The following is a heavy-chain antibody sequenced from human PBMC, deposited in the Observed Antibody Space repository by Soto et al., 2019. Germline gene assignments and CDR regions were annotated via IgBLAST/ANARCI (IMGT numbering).Heavy chain of an antibody. CDR3: ARDTRAVGATTYWFDP. V-gene: IGHV3-21*01. CDR2: ISSSSSYI. J-gene: IGHJ5*02. Sequence: EVQLVESGGGLVKPGGSLRLSCAASGFTFSSYSMNWVRQAPGKGLEWVSSISSSSSYIYYADSVKGRFTISRDNAKNSLYLQMNSLRAEDTAVYYCARDTRAVGATTYWFDPWGQGTLVTVSS. CDR1: GFTFSSYS. D-gene: IGHD1-26*01.